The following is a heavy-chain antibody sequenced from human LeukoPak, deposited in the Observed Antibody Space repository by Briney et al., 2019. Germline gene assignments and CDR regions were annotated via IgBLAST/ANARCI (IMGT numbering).Heavy chain of an antibody. CDR2: IIPIFGTA. J-gene: IGHJ3*02. Sequence: GASVKVSCKASGGTFNSYAISWVRQAPGQGLEWMGGIIPIFGTANYAQKFQGRVTITADESTSTAYMELSSLRSEDTAVYYCAGAYCGGDCYNAFDIWGQGTMVTVSS. D-gene: IGHD2-21*02. CDR3: AGAYCGGDCYNAFDI. CDR1: GGTFNSYA. V-gene: IGHV1-69*13.